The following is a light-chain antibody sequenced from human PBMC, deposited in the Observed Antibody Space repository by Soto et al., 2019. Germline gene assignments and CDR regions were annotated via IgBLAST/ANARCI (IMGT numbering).Light chain of an antibody. CDR2: DVS. J-gene: IGLJ1*01. V-gene: IGLV2-14*01. Sequence: QSALTQPASVSGSPGQSITISCTGTSSDIGGYKYVSWYQQKPDKAPKLMIYDVSYRPSGVSDRFAGSKSGNTASLTTSGLHAEDEADYYCSSYTSITTHVFGTGTKLTVL. CDR3: SSYTSITTHV. CDR1: SSDIGGYKY.